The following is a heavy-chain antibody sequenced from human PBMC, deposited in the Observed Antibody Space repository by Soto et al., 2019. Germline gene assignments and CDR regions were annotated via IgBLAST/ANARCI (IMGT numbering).Heavy chain of an antibody. J-gene: IGHJ4*02. D-gene: IGHD3-10*01. CDR2: ISSSGSTI. V-gene: IGHV3-48*03. Sequence: GGSLRLSCAASGFTFSSYEMNWVRQAPGKGLEWVSYISSSGSTIYYADSVKGRFTISRDNAKNSLYLQMNSLRAEDTAVYYCARLLLWFGEMPDYWGQGTLVTVSS. CDR1: GFTFSSYE. CDR3: ARLLLWFGEMPDY.